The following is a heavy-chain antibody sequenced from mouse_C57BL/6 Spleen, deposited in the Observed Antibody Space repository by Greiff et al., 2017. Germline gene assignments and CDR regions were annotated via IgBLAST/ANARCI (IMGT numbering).Heavy chain of an antibody. V-gene: IGHV1-82*01. CDR1: GYAFSSSW. J-gene: IGHJ3*01. CDR2: IYPGDGDT. Sequence: QVQLQQSGPELVKPGASVKISCKASGYAFSSSWMNWVKQRPGKGLEWIGRIYPGDGDTTYNGKFKGKATLTADKSSSTAYMQLSSLTSEDSAVYFCAISYYSNYAWFAYWGQGTLVTVSA. D-gene: IGHD2-5*01. CDR3: AISYYSNYAWFAY.